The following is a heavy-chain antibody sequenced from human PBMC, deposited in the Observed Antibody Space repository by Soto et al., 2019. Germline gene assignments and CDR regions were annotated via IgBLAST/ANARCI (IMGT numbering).Heavy chain of an antibody. CDR3: ASAGDYYGSGSYIGWFDP. CDR1: GGTFSSYA. J-gene: IGHJ5*02. Sequence: QVQLVQSGAEVKKPGSSVKVSCKASGGTFSSYAISWVRQAPGQGLEWMGGIIPIFGTANYAQKFQGRVTITADESTSTAYMELSSLRSEDTAVYYCASAGDYYGSGSYIGWFDPWGQGTLVTVSS. D-gene: IGHD3-10*01. CDR2: IIPIFGTA. V-gene: IGHV1-69*01.